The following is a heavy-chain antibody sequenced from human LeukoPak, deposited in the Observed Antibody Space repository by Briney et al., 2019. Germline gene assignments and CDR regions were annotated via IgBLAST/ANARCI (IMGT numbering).Heavy chain of an antibody. J-gene: IGHJ4*02. D-gene: IGHD2-21*02. CDR1: GFIFNNYG. CDR2: ISYDGSDK. Sequence: GGSLRLSCAASGFIFNNYGMHWVRQAPGKGLEWVAVISYDGSDKNYADSVKGRFTISRDSSKNTVYLQMNSLRVEDTAVYYCAKDWAPYCGGDCYFNYWGQGTLVTVSS. V-gene: IGHV3-30*18. CDR3: AKDWAPYCGGDCYFNY.